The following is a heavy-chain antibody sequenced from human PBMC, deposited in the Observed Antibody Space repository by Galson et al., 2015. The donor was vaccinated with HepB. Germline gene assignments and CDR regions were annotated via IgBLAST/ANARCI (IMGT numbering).Heavy chain of an antibody. CDR1: GYTFNNYG. J-gene: IGHJ6*03. Sequence: SVKVSCKASGYTFNNYGISWVRQAPGQGLEWVGWINAFNGNTKYAQKLQGRVTMTTDTSTGTAYLELRSLKSDDTAVYYCARGGIVVVPGVADYYYMDVWGKGTTVTVSS. D-gene: IGHD2-2*01. V-gene: IGHV1-18*01. CDR2: INAFNGNT. CDR3: ARGGIVVVPGVADYYYMDV.